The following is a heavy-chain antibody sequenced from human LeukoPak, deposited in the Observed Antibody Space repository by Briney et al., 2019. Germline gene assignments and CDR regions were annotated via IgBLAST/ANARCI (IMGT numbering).Heavy chain of an antibody. Sequence: SVKGRFTISRDNAKNSLYLQMNSLRAEDTAVYYCARHGGVAAFDYWGQGTLVTVSS. J-gene: IGHJ4*02. V-gene: IGHV3-21*01. D-gene: IGHD6-19*01. CDR3: ARHGGVAAFDY.